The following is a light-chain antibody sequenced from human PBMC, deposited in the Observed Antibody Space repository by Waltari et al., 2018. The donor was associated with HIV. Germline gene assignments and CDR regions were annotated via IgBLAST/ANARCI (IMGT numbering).Light chain of an antibody. CDR3: QQYYSTPRT. CDR1: QGISNS. V-gene: IGKV1-NL1*01. Sequence: DIQMTQSPSSLSASVGDRVTLTCPASQGISNSLAWYQQKPGKAPKLLLYAASRLESGVPSRFSGSGSGTDYTLTISSLQPEDFATYYCQQYYSTPRTFGQGTKVEIK. CDR2: AAS. J-gene: IGKJ1*01.